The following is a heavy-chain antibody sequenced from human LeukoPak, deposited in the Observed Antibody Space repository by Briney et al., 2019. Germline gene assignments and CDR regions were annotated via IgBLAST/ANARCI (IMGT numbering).Heavy chain of an antibody. CDR3: ASYPEPDFWSGPTYYYYYMDV. V-gene: IGHV4-59*01. CDR1: GGSISSYY. Sequence: SSETLSLTCTVSGGSISSYYWSWIRQPPEKGLEWIGYIYYSGSTNYNPSLKSRVTISVDTSKNQFSLKLSSVTTADTAVYYCASYPEPDFWSGPTYYYYYMDVWGKGTTVTVSS. J-gene: IGHJ6*03. D-gene: IGHD3-3*01. CDR2: IYYSGST.